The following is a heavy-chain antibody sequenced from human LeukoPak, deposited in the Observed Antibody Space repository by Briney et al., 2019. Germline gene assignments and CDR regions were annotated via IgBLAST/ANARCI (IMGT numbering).Heavy chain of an antibody. D-gene: IGHD4-17*01. CDR3: ARVKMTTVTTYDY. J-gene: IGHJ4*02. V-gene: IGHV1-2*06. Sequence: GASVKVSCKASGYTFTGYYMHWVRQASGQGLEWMGRINPNSGGTNYAQKFQGRVTMTRDTSISTAYMELSRLRSDDTAVYYCARVKMTTVTTYDYWGQGTLVTVSS. CDR1: GYTFTGYY. CDR2: INPNSGGT.